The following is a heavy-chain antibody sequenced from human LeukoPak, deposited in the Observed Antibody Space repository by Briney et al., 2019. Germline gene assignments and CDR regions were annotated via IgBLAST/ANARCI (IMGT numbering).Heavy chain of an antibody. CDR1: GGSISSGGYY. D-gene: IGHD2-21*02. V-gene: IGHV4-31*03. Sequence: PSQTLSLTCTVSGGSISSGGYYWRWIRQHPGKGLEWIVYIYYSGSTYYNPSLKSRVTISVDTSKNQFSLKLSSVIAADTAVYYCARGRCGGDCYSIDYWGQGTLVTVSS. J-gene: IGHJ4*02. CDR2: IYYSGST. CDR3: ARGRCGGDCYSIDY.